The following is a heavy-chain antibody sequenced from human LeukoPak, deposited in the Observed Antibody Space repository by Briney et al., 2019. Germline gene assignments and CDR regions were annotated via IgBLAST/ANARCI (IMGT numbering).Heavy chain of an antibody. CDR1: GFTFSSYC. CDR3: ARDLVEGATTGLRTFDI. D-gene: IGHD1-26*01. J-gene: IGHJ3*02. Sequence: PGGSLRLSCAASGFTFSSYCMNWVRQAPGKGLEWVSSISSSSSYIYYADPVKGRFTISRDNAKNSLYLQMNSLRAEDTAVYYCARDLVEGATTGLRTFDIWGQGTMVTVSS. V-gene: IGHV3-21*01. CDR2: ISSSSSYI.